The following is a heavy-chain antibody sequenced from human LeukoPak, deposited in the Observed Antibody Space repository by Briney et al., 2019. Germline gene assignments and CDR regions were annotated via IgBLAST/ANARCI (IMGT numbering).Heavy chain of an antibody. V-gene: IGHV3-9*01. Sequence: PGRSLRLSCAASGFTFDDYAMHWVRQAPGKGLEWVSGISWNSGSVGYADSVKGRFTISRDNAKNSLYLQMNSLRAEDTALYYCAKDYCSGGSCYNGKYYFDYWGQGTLVTVSS. CDR3: AKDYCSGGSCYNGKYYFDY. CDR2: ISWNSGSV. D-gene: IGHD2-15*01. CDR1: GFTFDDYA. J-gene: IGHJ4*02.